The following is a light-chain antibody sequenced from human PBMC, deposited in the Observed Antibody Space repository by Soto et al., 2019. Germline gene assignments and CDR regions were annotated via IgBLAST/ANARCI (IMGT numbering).Light chain of an antibody. Sequence: DIQMTQSPSTLSGSVGDRVTITCRASQGISSYLAWYQQKPGKAPKPLIYDASTLKTGVPSRFSGSGSGSEFNFTITGLQPDDFATYFCQQYNTYATFGQGTRLEI. CDR1: QGISSY. J-gene: IGKJ5*01. V-gene: IGKV1-5*01. CDR2: DAS. CDR3: QQYNTYAT.